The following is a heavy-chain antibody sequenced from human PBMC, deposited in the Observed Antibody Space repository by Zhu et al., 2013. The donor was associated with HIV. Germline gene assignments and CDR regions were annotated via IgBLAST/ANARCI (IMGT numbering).Heavy chain of an antibody. D-gene: IGHD3-10*01. CDR1: GYSISSGYY. Sequence: QVQLQESGPGLVKPSETLSLTCTVSGYSISSGYYWGWIRQPPGKGLEWIGSIYHSGSTYYNPSLKSRVTISVDTSKNQFSLKLSSVTAADTAVYYCARIEGSGSYYLDAFDIWGQGTMVTVSS. CDR3: ARIEGSGSYYLDAFDI. J-gene: IGHJ3*02. CDR2: IYHSGST. V-gene: IGHV4-38-2*02.